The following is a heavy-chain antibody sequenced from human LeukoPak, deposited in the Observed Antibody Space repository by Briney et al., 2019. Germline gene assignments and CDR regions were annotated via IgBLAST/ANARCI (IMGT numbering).Heavy chain of an antibody. CDR1: GYSFTSYW. CDR2: IYPGDSDT. D-gene: IGHD2-8*01. Sequence: GESLKISCKGSGYSFTSYWNGWVRQMPGKGLEWMGIIYPGDSDTRYSPSFQGQVTISADKSISTAYLQWSSLKASDTAMYYCARNGHYYYYGMDVWGQGTTVTVSS. CDR3: ARNGHYYYYGMDV. J-gene: IGHJ6*02. V-gene: IGHV5-51*01.